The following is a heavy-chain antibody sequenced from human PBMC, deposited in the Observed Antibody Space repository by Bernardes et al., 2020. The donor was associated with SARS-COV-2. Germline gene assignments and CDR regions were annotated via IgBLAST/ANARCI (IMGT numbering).Heavy chain of an antibody. CDR3: ARFAYGGPLMTWFDP. J-gene: IGHJ5*02. CDR2: IYPGDSDT. V-gene: IGHV5-51*01. CDR1: GYSFTSYW. D-gene: IGHD4-17*01. Sequence: GESLKISCKGSGYSFTSYWIGWVRQIPGKGLEWMGIIYPGDSDTRYSPSFQGQVTISADKSISTAYLQWSSLKASDTAMYYSARFAYGGPLMTWFDPWGQGTLVTVSS.